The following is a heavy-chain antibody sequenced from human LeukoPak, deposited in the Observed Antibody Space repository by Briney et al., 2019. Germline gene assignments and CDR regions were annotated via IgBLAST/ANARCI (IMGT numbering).Heavy chain of an antibody. J-gene: IGHJ4*02. CDR1: GYTFTSYG. V-gene: IGHV1-18*01. D-gene: IGHD2-15*01. Sequence: GASVKVSCKASGYTFTSYGISWVRQAPGQGLEWMGWISAYNGNTNYAQKLQGRVTMTIDTSTSTAYMELRSLRSDDTAVYYCARDRYCSGGSCYPYDYWGQGTLVTVSS. CDR3: ARDRYCSGGSCYPYDY. CDR2: ISAYNGNT.